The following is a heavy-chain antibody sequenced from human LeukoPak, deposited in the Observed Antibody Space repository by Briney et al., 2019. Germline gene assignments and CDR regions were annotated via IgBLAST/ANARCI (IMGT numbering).Heavy chain of an antibody. V-gene: IGHV3-7*01. CDR2: INEDGSEK. CDR3: ARGRGTPDS. Sequence: GGSLRLSCAASGFTFSDSWMTWVRQAPGKGLEWVANINEDGSEKTYVDSVRGGFTISRDNAKNSVFLQMDYLRAEDTAVFFCARGRGTPDSWGQGTLVTVSS. D-gene: IGHD1-1*01. J-gene: IGHJ4*02. CDR1: GFTFSDSW.